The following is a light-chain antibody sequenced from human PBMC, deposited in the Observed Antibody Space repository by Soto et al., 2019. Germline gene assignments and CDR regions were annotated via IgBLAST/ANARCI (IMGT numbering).Light chain of an antibody. CDR2: DAS. CDR1: QSVGSY. J-gene: IGKJ5*01. CDR3: QQRSGWPPIT. Sequence: EIVLTQSPATLSLSPGERATLSCRASQSVGSYLAWYQQKPGQAPRLLIYDASNRATGIPARFSGSGSGTDFPLTISSLEPEDSAVYYCQQRSGWPPITFGQGTRLEIK. V-gene: IGKV3-11*01.